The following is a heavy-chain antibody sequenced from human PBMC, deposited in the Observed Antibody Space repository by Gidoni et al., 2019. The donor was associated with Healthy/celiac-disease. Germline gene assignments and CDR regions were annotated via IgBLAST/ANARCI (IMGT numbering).Heavy chain of an antibody. V-gene: IGHV4-39*01. CDR1: SSSSYY. D-gene: IGHD6-13*01. Sequence: SSSSYYWGWIRQPPGKGLEWIGSIYYSGSTYYNPSLKSRVTISVDTSKNQFSLKLSSVTAADTAVYYCARHYEGIAAGADFDYWGQGTLVTVSS. CDR2: IYYSGST. J-gene: IGHJ4*02. CDR3: ARHYEGIAAGADFDY.